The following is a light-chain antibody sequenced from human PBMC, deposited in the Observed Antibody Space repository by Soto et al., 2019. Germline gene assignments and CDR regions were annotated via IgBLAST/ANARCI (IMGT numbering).Light chain of an antibody. V-gene: IGKV3D-20*01. CDR1: KSVSSSY. CDR3: QQYGSSPYT. CDR2: DAS. Sequence: EIVLTQSPATLSLSPGERATLSCGASKSVSSSYLAWYQQNPGLAPRLLIYDASSRATGIPDRFSGSGSGTDFTLTISRLEPEYFAVYYCQQYGSSPYTFGQGTKLEIK. J-gene: IGKJ2*01.